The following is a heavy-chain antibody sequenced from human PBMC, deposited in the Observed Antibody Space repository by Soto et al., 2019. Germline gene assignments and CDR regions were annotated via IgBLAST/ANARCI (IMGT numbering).Heavy chain of an antibody. J-gene: IGHJ6*02. CDR1: GFSLRASGVG. D-gene: IGHD2-21*02. CDR3: VPSRCGGDCLQSSPSHYFYGVDV. V-gene: IGHV2-5*02. Sequence: QITLKESGPTLVKPTQTLTLTCTFSGFSLRASGVGVGWIRQPPGKTLEWLALIYWDNDKRYSPSLKSRLTIIKDTSENPVVRTMTNMDPVDTAKYYCVPSRCGGDCLQSSPSHYFYGVDVWGQGTTVTVS. CDR2: IYWDNDK.